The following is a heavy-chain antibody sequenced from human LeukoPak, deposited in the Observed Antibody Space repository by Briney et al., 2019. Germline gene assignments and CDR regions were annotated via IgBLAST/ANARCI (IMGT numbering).Heavy chain of an antibody. CDR3: AKSPARYYYDSSGYWRDY. J-gene: IGHJ4*02. CDR2: ISGSGGST. D-gene: IGHD3-22*01. V-gene: IGHV3-23*01. Sequence: PGGSLRLSCAASGFTFSSYAMSWVRQAPGKGLEWVSAISGSGGSTYYADSVKGRFTISRDNSKNTLYLQMNSLRAEDTAVYYCAKSPARYYYDSSGYWRDYWGQGTLVTVSS. CDR1: GFTFSSYA.